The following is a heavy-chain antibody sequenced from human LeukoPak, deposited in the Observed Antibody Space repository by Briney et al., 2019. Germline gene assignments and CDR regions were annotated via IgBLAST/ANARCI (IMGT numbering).Heavy chain of an antibody. Sequence: PGGSLRLSCAASGFTFSNAWMSWVRQAPGKGLEWVGRIKSKTDGGTTDYAAPVKGRFTISRDDSKNTLYLQMNSLKTEDTAVYYCTTDRGGYYYGSGSYQIVDYWGQGTLVAVSS. CDR3: TTDRGGYYYGSGSYQIVDY. J-gene: IGHJ4*02. V-gene: IGHV3-15*01. D-gene: IGHD3-10*01. CDR2: IKSKTDGGTT. CDR1: GFTFSNAW.